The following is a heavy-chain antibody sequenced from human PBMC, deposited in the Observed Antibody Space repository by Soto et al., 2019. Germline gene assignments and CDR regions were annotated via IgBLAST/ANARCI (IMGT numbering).Heavy chain of an antibody. CDR1: GFTFSSYA. V-gene: IGHV3-30-3*01. CDR2: ISYDGSNK. Sequence: GGSLRLSCAASGFTFSSYAMHWVRQAPGKGLEWVAVISYDGSNKCYADSVKGRFTISRDNSKNTLYLQMNSLRAEDTAVYYCARVGDDSSGWYGWFDPWGQGTLVTVSS. CDR3: ARVGDDSSGWYGWFDP. D-gene: IGHD6-19*01. J-gene: IGHJ5*02.